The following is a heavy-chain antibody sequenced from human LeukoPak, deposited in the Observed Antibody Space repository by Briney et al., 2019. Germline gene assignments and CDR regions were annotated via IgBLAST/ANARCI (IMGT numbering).Heavy chain of an antibody. CDR3: ARDGSLVVTANTFDY. J-gene: IGHJ4*02. D-gene: IGHD2-21*02. V-gene: IGHV3-30*04. CDR2: ISYDGSNK. CDR1: GFTFSNYA. Sequence: GGSLRLSCAASGFTFSNYAMHWVCQAPGKGLEWVALISYDGSNKYYADSVKGRFTISRDNSKNTLSLQMNSLRAEDTAVYYCARDGSLVVTANTFDYWGQGTLVTVSS.